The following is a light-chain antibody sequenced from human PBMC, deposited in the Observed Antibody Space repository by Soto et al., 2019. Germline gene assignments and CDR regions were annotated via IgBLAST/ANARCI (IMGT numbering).Light chain of an antibody. CDR3: QQSYVLPRT. CDR1: QTITHY. Sequence: DIHMTQSPSFLSASVGASVTITCRANQTITHYLNWYQQKPGRAPALLIYDASSLQSGVPSRFSGRGSGTDFSLTITSLQLAYFATYFCQQSYVLPRTFGLESKVEI. V-gene: IGKV1-39*01. CDR2: DAS. J-gene: IGKJ1*01.